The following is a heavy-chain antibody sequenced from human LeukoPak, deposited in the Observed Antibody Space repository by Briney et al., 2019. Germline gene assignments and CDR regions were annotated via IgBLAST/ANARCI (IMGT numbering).Heavy chain of an antibody. CDR2: SSGSGGST. Sequence: GGSLRLSCAASGFTFSSYAMSWVRQAPGKGLEWVSASSGSGGSTYYADSVKGRYTISRDNSKNTLYLQMNSLRAEDTAVYYCAKEPPFIVVVPAATDGLIDYWGQGTLVTVSS. D-gene: IGHD2-2*01. J-gene: IGHJ4*02. CDR3: AKEPPFIVVVPAATDGLIDY. V-gene: IGHV3-23*01. CDR1: GFTFSSYA.